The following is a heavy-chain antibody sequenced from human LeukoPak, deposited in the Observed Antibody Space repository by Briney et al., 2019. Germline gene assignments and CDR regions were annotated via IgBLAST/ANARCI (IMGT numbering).Heavy chain of an antibody. Sequence: GGSLRLSCVASGFTFSTYTMNWIRQAPGKGLEWVSVIYSGGSTYYADSVKGRFTISRDNSKNTLYLQMNSLRAEDTAVYYCAKGRAMAYYFDYWGQGTLVTVSS. J-gene: IGHJ4*02. CDR2: IYSGGST. CDR3: AKGRAMAYYFDY. V-gene: IGHV3-23*03. CDR1: GFTFSTYT. D-gene: IGHD5-18*01.